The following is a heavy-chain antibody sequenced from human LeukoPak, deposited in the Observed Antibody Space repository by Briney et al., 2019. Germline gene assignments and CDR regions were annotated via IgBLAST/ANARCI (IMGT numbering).Heavy chain of an antibody. D-gene: IGHD5-18*01. Sequence: SETPSLTCTVSGGSISSYYWSWIRQPPGKGLEWIGYIYYSGSTNYNPSLKSRVTISVDTSKNQFSLKLSSVTAADTAVYYCARGGRGYSYVYWGQGTLVTVSS. CDR3: ARGGRGYSYVY. V-gene: IGHV4-59*12. J-gene: IGHJ4*02. CDR2: IYYSGST. CDR1: GGSISSYY.